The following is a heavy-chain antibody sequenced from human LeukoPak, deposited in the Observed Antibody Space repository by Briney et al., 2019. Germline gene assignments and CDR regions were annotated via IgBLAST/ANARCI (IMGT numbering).Heavy chain of an antibody. CDR2: ISGDGGST. CDR1: GFTFDGYA. J-gene: IGHJ6*02. V-gene: IGHV3-43*02. Sequence: GGSLRLSCAASGFTFDGYAMHWVRQAPGKRLDWVSLISGDGGSTYYADSVKGRFTISRDNSKNSLYLQMNSLRTEDTALYYCAKDKNYDFWSGYWGGGYYYYGMDVWGQGTTVTVSS. CDR3: AKDKNYDFWSGYWGGGYYYYGMDV. D-gene: IGHD3-3*01.